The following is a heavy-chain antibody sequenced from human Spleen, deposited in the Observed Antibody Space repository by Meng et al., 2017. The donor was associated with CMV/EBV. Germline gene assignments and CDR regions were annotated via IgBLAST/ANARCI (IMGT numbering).Heavy chain of an antibody. V-gene: IGHV4-34*01. D-gene: IGHD1-7*01. J-gene: IGHJ2*01. CDR1: GGSFSYYF. CDR2: INHSGST. CDR3: ARKLRRWYFDL. Sequence: LCCACYGGSFSYYFWSGIREPPGKGLEWIGEINHSGSTNYNPSLKSRVTISVDTSKNQFSLKLSSVTAADTAVYYCARKLRRWYFDLWGRGTLVTVSS.